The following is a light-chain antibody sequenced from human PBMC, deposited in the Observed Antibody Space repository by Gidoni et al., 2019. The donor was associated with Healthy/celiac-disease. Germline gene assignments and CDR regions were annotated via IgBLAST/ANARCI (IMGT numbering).Light chain of an antibody. CDR3: MQALQTPLT. Sequence: VMIQSSLSLPVTPGEPASISCRSSQRPLHSNVYNNLDWYLQKPGQSPQLLIYLGSNRASGVPDRFSGSGSGTDFTLKISRVEAEDVGVYYCMQALQTPLTFGEGTKVEIK. CDR1: QRPLHSNVYNN. V-gene: IGKV2-28*01. CDR2: LGS. J-gene: IGKJ4*01.